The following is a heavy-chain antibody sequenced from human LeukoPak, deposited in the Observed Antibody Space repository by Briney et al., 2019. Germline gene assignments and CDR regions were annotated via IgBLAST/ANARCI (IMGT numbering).Heavy chain of an antibody. CDR3: ARVLSGSWDWFDP. CDR2: INPDGSTT. CDR1: GFSFSRYW. V-gene: IGHV3-74*01. Sequence: PGGSLRLSCAASGFSFSRYWIHWVRQAPGKGLEWVSRINPDGSTTTYADSVKGRFTISRDNAENTVYLQMNSLRAEVTAVYYCARVLSGSWDWFDPWGQGTLVTVSS. J-gene: IGHJ5*02. D-gene: IGHD3-22*01.